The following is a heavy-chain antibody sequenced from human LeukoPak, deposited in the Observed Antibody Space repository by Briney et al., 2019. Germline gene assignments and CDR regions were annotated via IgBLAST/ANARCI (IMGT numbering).Heavy chain of an antibody. CDR2: IYWDDDK. CDR1: GFSLTTSGVG. D-gene: IGHD6-19*01. J-gene: IGHJ4*02. V-gene: IGHV2-5*02. Sequence: GPTLVKPTQTLTLTCTFSGFSLTTSGVGVGWIRQPPGKALEWLALIYWDDDKRYSPSLKSRLTITKDTSKNQVVLTMTNMDPVDTATYYCAHRQQWLPTFDYWGQGTLVTVSS. CDR3: AHRQQWLPTFDY.